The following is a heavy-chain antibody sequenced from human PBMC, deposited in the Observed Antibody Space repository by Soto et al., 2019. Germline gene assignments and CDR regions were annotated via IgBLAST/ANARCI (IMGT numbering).Heavy chain of an antibody. CDR3: VKSLGFCSSPICSRDYYHYYGMDV. V-gene: IGHV3-30*18. D-gene: IGHD2-2*01. CDR2: ISYDGGTK. CDR1: VFTFSIYG. J-gene: IGHJ6*01. Sequence: GGSLRISCASSVFTFSIYGMHWVRQAPGKGLDLVIRISYDGGTKYYADSVNGRFSISIDNSRNTLYLQMNSLRPEDPAVYYCVKSLGFCSSPICSRDYYHYYGMDVWGQGTTVTVSS.